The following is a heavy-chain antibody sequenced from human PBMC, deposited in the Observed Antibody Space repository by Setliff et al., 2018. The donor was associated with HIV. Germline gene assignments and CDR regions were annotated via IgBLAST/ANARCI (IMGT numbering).Heavy chain of an antibody. Sequence: SETLSLTCTVSGGSISSSNYYWGWIRQPPGKGLDWIGSIYYSGSTYYNPSLKSRVTISVDTSKNQFSLKLSSVTAADTAVYFCATGYDVLRYWGQGILVTVSS. D-gene: IGHD3-9*01. CDR2: IYYSGST. J-gene: IGHJ4*02. CDR3: ATGYDVLRY. V-gene: IGHV4-39*01. CDR1: GGSISSSNYY.